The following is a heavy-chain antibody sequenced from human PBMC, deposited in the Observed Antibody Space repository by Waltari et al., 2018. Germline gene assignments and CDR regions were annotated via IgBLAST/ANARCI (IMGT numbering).Heavy chain of an antibody. Sequence: QVQLVQSGAEVKKPGASVKVSCKVSGHTLTALSLHWVRPAPGKGLEWMGGFDPEDGETIYAQKFQGRVTMTEDTSTDTAYMELSSLRSEDTAVYYCATSLVYYYGSGSYLHWGQGTLVTVSS. D-gene: IGHD3-10*01. CDR3: ATSLVYYYGSGSYLH. V-gene: IGHV1-24*01. J-gene: IGHJ1*01. CDR1: GHTLTALS. CDR2: FDPEDGET.